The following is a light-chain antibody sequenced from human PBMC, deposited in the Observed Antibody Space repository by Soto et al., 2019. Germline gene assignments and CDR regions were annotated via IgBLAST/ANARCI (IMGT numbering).Light chain of an antibody. Sequence: DIQMTQSPSSVSASIGVRVTITCRASQIIGSWLAWYQQKPGKAPTLLIYAASSLQSGVPSRFSGSGSGTDFTLTITSLQAEDSATYYCQQANSFPFTFGPGTKVDIK. V-gene: IGKV1-12*02. CDR1: QIIGSW. CDR3: QQANSFPFT. CDR2: AAS. J-gene: IGKJ3*01.